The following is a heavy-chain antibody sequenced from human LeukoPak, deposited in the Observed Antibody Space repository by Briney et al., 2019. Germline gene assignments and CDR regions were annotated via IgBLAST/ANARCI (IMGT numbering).Heavy chain of an antibody. CDR1: GFTFSNYA. V-gene: IGHV3-23*01. D-gene: IGHD4-17*01. Sequence: PGGSLRLSCAASGFTFSNYAMSWVRLAPGKGLEWVSGISGSGESTFYADSVKGRFTISRDNSKNTLYLQMSSLRAEDTAVYYCAKGHRYGAYGGDDAFDIWGQGTLVTVSS. J-gene: IGHJ3*02. CDR3: AKGHRYGAYGGDDAFDI. CDR2: ISGSGEST.